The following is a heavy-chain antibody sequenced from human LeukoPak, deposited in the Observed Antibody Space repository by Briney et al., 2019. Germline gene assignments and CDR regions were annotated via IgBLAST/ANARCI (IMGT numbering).Heavy chain of an antibody. CDR1: GGSISSYY. D-gene: IGHD6-13*01. CDR2: IYYSGST. J-gene: IGHJ4*02. V-gene: IGHV4-59*01. CDR3: ARVTGYRIEDYFDY. Sequence: SETLSLTCTVSGGSISSYYWSWTRQPPGKGLEWIGYIYYSGSTNYNPSLKSRVTISVETSKNEFSLKLRSVTAADTAVYYCARVTGYRIEDYFDYWGQGTLVTVSS.